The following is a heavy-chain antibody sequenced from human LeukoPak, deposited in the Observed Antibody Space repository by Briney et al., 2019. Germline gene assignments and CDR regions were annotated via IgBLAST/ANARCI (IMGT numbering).Heavy chain of an antibody. Sequence: GGSLGLSCAASGFTFSSYAMHWVRQAPGKGLEWVAVISYDGSNKYYADSVKGRFTISRDNSKNTLYLQMNSLRAEDTAVYYCARDLKDIVVVPAGTYYYYYMDVWGKGTTVTVSS. D-gene: IGHD2-2*01. V-gene: IGHV3-30-3*01. CDR1: GFTFSSYA. CDR3: ARDLKDIVVVPAGTYYYYYMDV. CDR2: ISYDGSNK. J-gene: IGHJ6*03.